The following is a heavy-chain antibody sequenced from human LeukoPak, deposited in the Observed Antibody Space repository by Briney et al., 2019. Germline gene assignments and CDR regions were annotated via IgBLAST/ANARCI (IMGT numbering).Heavy chain of an antibody. CDR1: GGSISSYY. CDR2: IYYSGST. J-gene: IGHJ4*02. CDR3: ARHLWVAVAGREGYYFDY. Sequence: PSETLSLTCTVSGGSISSYYWSWIRQPPGKGLEWIGYIYYSGSTNYNPSLKSRVTISVDTSKNQFSLKLSSVTAADTAVYYCARHLWVAVAGREGYYFDYWGQGTLVTVSS. V-gene: IGHV4-59*08. D-gene: IGHD6-19*01.